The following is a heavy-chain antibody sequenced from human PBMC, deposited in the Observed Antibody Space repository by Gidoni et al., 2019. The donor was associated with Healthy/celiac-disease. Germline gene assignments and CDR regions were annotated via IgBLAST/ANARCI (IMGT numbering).Heavy chain of an antibody. J-gene: IGHJ4*02. Sequence: EVKKPGSSVKVSCKAPGGTFSSYAISWVRQAPGQGLEWMGGIIPIFGTANYAQKFQGRVTITADESTSTAYMELSSLRSEDTAVYYCARGGASYYDFWSGYPSLGYWGQGTLVTVSS. CDR3: ARGGASYYDFWSGYPSLGY. V-gene: IGHV1-69*01. CDR1: GGTFSSYA. CDR2: IIPIFGTA. D-gene: IGHD3-3*01.